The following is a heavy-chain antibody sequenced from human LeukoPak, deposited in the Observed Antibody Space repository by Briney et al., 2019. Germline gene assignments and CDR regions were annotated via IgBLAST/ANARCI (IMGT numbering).Heavy chain of an antibody. V-gene: IGHV4-34*01. CDR2: INHSGST. J-gene: IGHJ4*02. Sequence: SETLSLTCAVYGGSFSGYYWSWIRQPPGKGLEWIGEINHSGSTNYNPSLKSRVTISVDTSKNQFSLKLSSVTAADTAVYYCARVRGIVVVNYFDYWGQGTLVTVSS. CDR1: GGSFSGYY. CDR3: ARVRGIVVVNYFDY. D-gene: IGHD3-22*01.